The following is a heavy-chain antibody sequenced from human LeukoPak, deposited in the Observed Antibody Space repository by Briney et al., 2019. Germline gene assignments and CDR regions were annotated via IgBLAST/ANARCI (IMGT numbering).Heavy chain of an antibody. D-gene: IGHD4-11*01. CDR3: ARRVYSNYVFDY. CDR1: NGSINFVSYY. J-gene: IGHJ4*02. Sequence: PSETLSLTCTVSNGSINFVSYYWSWIRQHPGKGLEWIGYIYYSGSTYYNPSLRSPVTISVDTSKNQFSLKLSSVTAADTAVYYCARRVYSNYVFDYWGQGTLVTVSS. V-gene: IGHV4-31*01. CDR2: IYYSGST.